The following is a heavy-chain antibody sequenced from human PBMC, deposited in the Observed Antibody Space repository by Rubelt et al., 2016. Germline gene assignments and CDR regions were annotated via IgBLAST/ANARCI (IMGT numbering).Heavy chain of an antibody. CDR2: INHGGST. CDR3: ASSWYMVW. J-gene: IGHJ4*02. Sequence: QVQLQRWGAGLLKPSETLSLTCAVSGGSLRGIFWNWIRQTPGKGLEWIGEINHGGSTNYNPSLKGRVSISVDTAKNQFSLKLTSVTAADSAVYYCASSWYMVWWGQGTRVTVSS. CDR1: GGSLRGIF. D-gene: IGHD6-13*01. V-gene: IGHV4-34*01.